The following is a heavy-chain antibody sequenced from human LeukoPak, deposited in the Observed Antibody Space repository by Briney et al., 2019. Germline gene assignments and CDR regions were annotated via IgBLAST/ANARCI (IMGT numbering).Heavy chain of an antibody. CDR3: ATTLTRDSSGSYGALDY. V-gene: IGHV3-21*01. CDR1: GLSFSSYS. J-gene: IGHJ4*02. CDR2: ISSISDYI. D-gene: IGHD6-19*01. Sequence: GGSLRLSCAASGLSFSSYSMNWVRQAPGKGLEWVSSISSISDYIYYADSVKGRFTISRDNAKKSLYLQMNSLRVEDTAVYYCATTLTRDSSGSYGALDYWGQGALVTVSS.